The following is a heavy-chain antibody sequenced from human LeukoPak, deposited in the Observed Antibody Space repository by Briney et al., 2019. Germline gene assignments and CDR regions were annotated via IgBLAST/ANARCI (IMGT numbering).Heavy chain of an antibody. Sequence: ASVKVSCKASGYTFTSYYMHWVRQAPGQGLEWMGIINPSGGSTSYAQKFQGRVTMTRDMSTSTAYMELSSLRSEDTAVYYCARVRIAAAGHFDYWGQGTLVTVSS. D-gene: IGHD6-13*01. CDR1: GYTFTSYY. CDR3: ARVRIAAAGHFDY. J-gene: IGHJ4*02. V-gene: IGHV1-46*01. CDR2: INPSGGST.